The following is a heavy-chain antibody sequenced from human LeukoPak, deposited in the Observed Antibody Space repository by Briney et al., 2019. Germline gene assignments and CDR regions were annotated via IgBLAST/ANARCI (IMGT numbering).Heavy chain of an antibody. Sequence: SETLSLTCTVSGGSISSSSYYWGWIRQPPGKGLEWIGSIYHSGSTYYNPSLKSRVTISVDTSKNQFSLKLSSVTAADTAVYYCARDWNDPDRAYYFDYWGQRTLVTVSS. CDR1: GGSISSSSYY. D-gene: IGHD1-1*01. CDR2: IYHSGST. CDR3: ARDWNDPDRAYYFDY. J-gene: IGHJ4*02. V-gene: IGHV4-39*07.